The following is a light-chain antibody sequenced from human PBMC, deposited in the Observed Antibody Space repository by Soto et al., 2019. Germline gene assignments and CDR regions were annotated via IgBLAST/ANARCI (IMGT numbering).Light chain of an antibody. CDR1: QSVSSY. CDR3: KQYLITPWT. Sequence: EIVLTQSPATLSLSPGERATLSCRASQSVSSYLAWYQQKPGQAPRLLIYDAYNRATGIQARFSGSGSGTDFTLTIRSLEPEDFAVYYCKQYLITPWTFGQGTKVDIK. J-gene: IGKJ1*01. CDR2: DAY. V-gene: IGKV3-11*01.